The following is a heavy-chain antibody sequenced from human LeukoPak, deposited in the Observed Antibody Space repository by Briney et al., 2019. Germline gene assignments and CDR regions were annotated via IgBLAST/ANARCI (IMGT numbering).Heavy chain of an antibody. Sequence: GASVKVSCKASGYTFTGYYMHWVRQAPGQGLEWMGWISAYNGNTNYAQKFQGRVTMTTDTSTSTAYMELRSLRSDDTAVYYCARSRPSYDSSGYHYRNWLDPWGQGTLVTVSS. J-gene: IGHJ5*02. CDR2: ISAYNGNT. V-gene: IGHV1-18*04. D-gene: IGHD3-22*01. CDR1: GYTFTGYY. CDR3: ARSRPSYDSSGYHYRNWLDP.